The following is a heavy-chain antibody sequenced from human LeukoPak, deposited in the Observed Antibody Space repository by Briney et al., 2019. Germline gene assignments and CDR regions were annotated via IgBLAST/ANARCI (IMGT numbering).Heavy chain of an antibody. D-gene: IGHD1-26*01. Sequence: ASVKVSCKASGYTFTSYGISWVRQAPGQGLEWMGWISAYNGNTNYAQKLQGSVTMTTDTSTSTAYMELRSLRSDDTAVYYCARTLDEYSVTSIVGAEILDSWGQGTLVTVSS. CDR2: ISAYNGNT. V-gene: IGHV1-18*01. J-gene: IGHJ4*02. CDR1: GYTFTSYG. CDR3: ARTLDEYSVTSIVGAEILDS.